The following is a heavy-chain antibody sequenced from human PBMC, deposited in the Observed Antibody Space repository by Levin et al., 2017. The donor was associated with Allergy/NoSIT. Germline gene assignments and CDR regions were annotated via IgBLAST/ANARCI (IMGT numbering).Heavy chain of an antibody. CDR3: ARESAGHSSGWYRTFPPQSPTFDY. CDR2: INPNSGGT. CDR1: GYTFTGYY. Sequence: ASVKVSCKASGYTFTGYYMHWVRQAPGQGLEWMGWINPNSGGTNYAQKFQGRVTMTRDTSISTAYMELSRLRSDDTAVYYCARESAGHSSGWYRTFPPQSPTFDYWGQGTLVTVSS. J-gene: IGHJ4*02. D-gene: IGHD6-19*01. V-gene: IGHV1-2*02.